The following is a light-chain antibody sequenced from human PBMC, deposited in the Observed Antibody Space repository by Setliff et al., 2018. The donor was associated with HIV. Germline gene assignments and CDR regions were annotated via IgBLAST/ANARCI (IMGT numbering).Light chain of an antibody. CDR2: EVR. CDR3: CSFAGSNTYV. Sequence: QSALTQPASVPGSPGQSITIFCTGTSSDVGGYNLVSWYQHHPDKAPKLIIYEVREWPSGVSNRFSGSKSGNTASLTISGLQAEDEADYYCCSFAGSNTYVFGPGTKVTVL. CDR1: SSDVGGYNL. V-gene: IGLV2-23*02. J-gene: IGLJ1*01.